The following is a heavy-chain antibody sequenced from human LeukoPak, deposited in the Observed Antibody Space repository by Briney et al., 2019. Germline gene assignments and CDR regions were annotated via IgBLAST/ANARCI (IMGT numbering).Heavy chain of an antibody. V-gene: IGHV3-13*04. CDR1: GFTFSRDA. Sequence: GGSLRLSCAASGFTFSRDAMHWVRQAAGKGLGWVSGFIPVGERYYAECVKGGFTISRDNAKSSLNLEMNSLGVGATASYYGVRGGVWGLSSNWLEAWGQGTLVIVSS. J-gene: IGHJ5*02. CDR3: VRGGVWGLSSNWLEA. CDR2: FIPVGER. D-gene: IGHD7-27*01.